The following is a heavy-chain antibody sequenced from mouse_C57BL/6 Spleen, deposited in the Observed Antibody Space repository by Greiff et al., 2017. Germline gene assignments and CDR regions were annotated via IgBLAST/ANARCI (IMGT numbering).Heavy chain of an antibody. V-gene: IGHV1-9*01. CDR1: GYTFTGYW. CDR2: ILPGSGST. CDR3: ARRDLYYGSSYWYFDV. D-gene: IGHD1-1*01. J-gene: IGHJ1*03. Sequence: VQLQQSGAELMKPGASVKLSCKATGYTFTGYWIEWVKQRPGHGLELIGEILPGSGSTNYNEKFKGKATFTADTSSNTAYMQRSSLTTEDSAIYYCARRDLYYGSSYWYFDVWGTGTTVTVSS.